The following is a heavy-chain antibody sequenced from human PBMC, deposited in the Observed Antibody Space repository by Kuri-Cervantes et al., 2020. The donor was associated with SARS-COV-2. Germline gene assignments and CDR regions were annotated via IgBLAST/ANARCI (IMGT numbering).Heavy chain of an antibody. CDR1: GYTFTSYG. CDR3: ARGVGSSWYVDDAFDI. CDR2: IIPIFGTA. Sequence: SVKVSCKASGYTFTSYGISWVRQAPGQGLEWMGGIIPIFGTANYAQKFQGRVTITTDESTSTAYMELSSLRSGDTAVYYCARGVGSSWYVDDAFDIWGQGTMVTVSS. D-gene: IGHD6-13*01. J-gene: IGHJ3*02. V-gene: IGHV1-69*05.